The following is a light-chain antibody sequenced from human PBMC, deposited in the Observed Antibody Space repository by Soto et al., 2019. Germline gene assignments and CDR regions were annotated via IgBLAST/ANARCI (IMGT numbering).Light chain of an antibody. V-gene: IGKV1-5*02. CDR1: QNINTW. CDR3: LQYTIKWWT. J-gene: IGKJ1*01. CDR2: DAS. Sequence: SQTPYTRTGSVGGRVIIICRASQNINTWVAWYQQKPGKAPNLLIYDASSLKRGVPSSFSGSGSGTEFTLTFSSLQPDDVATYCLLQYTIKWWTFGQGTKVDI.